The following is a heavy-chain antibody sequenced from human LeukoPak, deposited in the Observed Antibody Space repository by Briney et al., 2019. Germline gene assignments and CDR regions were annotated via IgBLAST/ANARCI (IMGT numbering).Heavy chain of an antibody. D-gene: IGHD4-17*01. V-gene: IGHV4-30-4*01. CDR3: TRVADEFGDYGFDF. CDR1: GGSFSGYY. CDR2: ISNNGRT. Sequence: SETLSLTCAVYGGSFSGYYWSWIRQPPGKGLEWVRYISNNGRTYYNPSLKSRLTMSVDTSRNQFSLRLTSVTAADTAVYYCTRVADEFGDYGFDFWGHGTLVTVSS. J-gene: IGHJ4*01.